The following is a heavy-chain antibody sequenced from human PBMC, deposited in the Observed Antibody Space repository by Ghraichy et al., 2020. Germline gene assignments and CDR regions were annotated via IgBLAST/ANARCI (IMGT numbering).Heavy chain of an antibody. CDR3: ARESYHSSDSKKYYYDSRDCGWFDP. D-gene: IGHD3-22*01. Sequence: SETLSLTCTVSGGSISSYYWSWIRQPPGKGLEWIGYIYYSGSTNYNPSLKSRVTISVDTSKNQFSLKLSSVTAADTAVYYCARESYHSSDSKKYYYDSRDCGWFDPWGQGTLVTVSS. V-gene: IGHV4-59*01. CDR2: IYYSGST. CDR1: GGSISSYY. J-gene: IGHJ5*02.